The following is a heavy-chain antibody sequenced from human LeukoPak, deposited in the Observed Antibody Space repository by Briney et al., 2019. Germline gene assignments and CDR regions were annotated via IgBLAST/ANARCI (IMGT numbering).Heavy chain of an antibody. Sequence: GGSLRLSCAASGFTFSSYSMNWVRRAPGRGLEWVSSISSSSSYIYYADSVKGRFTISRDNAKNSLYLQMNSLRAEDTAVYYCARDLRGWFGDLAIDYWGQGTLVTVSS. D-gene: IGHD3-10*01. CDR3: ARDLRGWFGDLAIDY. CDR1: GFTFSSYS. V-gene: IGHV3-21*01. J-gene: IGHJ4*02. CDR2: ISSSSSYI.